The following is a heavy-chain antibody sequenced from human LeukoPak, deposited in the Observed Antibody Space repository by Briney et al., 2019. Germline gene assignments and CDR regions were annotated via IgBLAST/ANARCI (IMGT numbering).Heavy chain of an antibody. D-gene: IGHD4-17*01. CDR3: ARVSSDYGDLDY. CDR1: GFTFSSYS. Sequence: PGGSLRLSCAASGFTFSSYSMNWVRQAPGKGLEWVSSISSSSSYIYYADSVKGRFTISRDNAKNSLYLQMNSLRAEDTAVYYCARVSSDYGDLDYWGQGTLVTVSS. J-gene: IGHJ4*02. V-gene: IGHV3-21*01. CDR2: ISSSSSYI.